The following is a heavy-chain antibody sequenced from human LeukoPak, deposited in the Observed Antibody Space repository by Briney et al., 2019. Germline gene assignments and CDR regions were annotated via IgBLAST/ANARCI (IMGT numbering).Heavy chain of an antibody. CDR3: ARSPYCSGGSCYSWDWFDP. D-gene: IGHD2-15*01. V-gene: IGHV1-69*04. CDR2: IIPILGIA. Sequence: SVKVSCKASGGTFSSYAISWVRQAPGQGLEWMGTIIPILGIANYAQKFQGRATITADKSTSTAYMELSSLRSEDTAVYYCARSPYCSGGSCYSWDWFDPWGQGTLVTVSS. CDR1: GGTFSSYA. J-gene: IGHJ5*02.